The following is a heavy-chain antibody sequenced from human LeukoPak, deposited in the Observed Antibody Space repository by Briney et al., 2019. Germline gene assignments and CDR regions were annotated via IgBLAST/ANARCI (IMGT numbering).Heavy chain of an antibody. CDR2: INAYNGDT. CDR3: ARDGSGVWFDY. Sequence: ASVKVSCKASNYTFTSYGISWVRQAPRQGLEWMAWINAYNGDTNYAQKFQGRVTLTTDTSTSTAYMELRSLRSDDTAVYYCARDGSGVWFDYWGQGTLVTVSS. CDR1: NYTFTSYG. V-gene: IGHV1-18*01. D-gene: IGHD3-10*01. J-gene: IGHJ4*02.